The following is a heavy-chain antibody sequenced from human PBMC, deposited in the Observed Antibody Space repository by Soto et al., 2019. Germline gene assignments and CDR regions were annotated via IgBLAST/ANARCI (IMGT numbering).Heavy chain of an antibody. D-gene: IGHD7-27*01. CDR2: IYYSGST. Sequence: SETLSLTCTVPADSIISSSYHWVWIRQPPGKGLEWIGYIYYSGSTNYTPSLKSRVTMSVDTSKNQVSLNLTSLTAADTAIYYCARANWYSEYWGQGTLVTVSS. J-gene: IGHJ4*02. V-gene: IGHV4-61*05. CDR3: ARANWYSEY. CDR1: ADSIISSSYH.